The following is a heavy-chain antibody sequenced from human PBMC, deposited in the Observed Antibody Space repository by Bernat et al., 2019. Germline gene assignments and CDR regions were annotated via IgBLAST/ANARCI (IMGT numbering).Heavy chain of an antibody. V-gene: IGHV3-30-3*01. Sequence: QVQLVESGGGVVQPGRSLRLSCAASGFTFSSYAMHWVRQAPGKGLEWVAVISYDGSNKYYADSVKGRFTISRDNSKNTLYLQMNSLRAEDTAVYYCARGLGGSWDYWGQGTLVTVYS. J-gene: IGHJ4*02. CDR2: ISYDGSNK. CDR3: ARGLGGSWDY. CDR1: GFTFSSYA. D-gene: IGHD3-16*01.